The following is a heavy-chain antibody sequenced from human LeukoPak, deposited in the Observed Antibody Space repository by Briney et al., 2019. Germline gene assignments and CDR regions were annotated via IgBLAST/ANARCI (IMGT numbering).Heavy chain of an antibody. CDR2: INHSGST. V-gene: IGHV4-34*01. CDR1: GGSFSGYY. J-gene: IGHJ4*02. Sequence: SSETLSLTCAVYGGSFSGYYWSWIRQPPGRGLEWIGEINHSGSTNYNPSLKSRVTISVDTSKNQFSLKLSSVTAADTAVYYCARGLYGDYEGYWGQGTLVTVSS. D-gene: IGHD4-17*01. CDR3: ARGLYGDYEGY.